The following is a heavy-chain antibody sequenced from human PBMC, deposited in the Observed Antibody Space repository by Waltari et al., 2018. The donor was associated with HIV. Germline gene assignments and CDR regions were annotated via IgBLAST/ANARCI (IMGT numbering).Heavy chain of an antibody. D-gene: IGHD2-15*01. V-gene: IGHV3-23*01. CDR1: GFPFSTSA. J-gene: IGHJ4*02. CDR2: ISKSGVNT. Sequence: EVQLLESGGALVQPEGSLIPSCAASGFPFSTSAMSWVRPGSGKGLEWVSSISKSGVNTYYADSVKGRVTISRDNAMNTMFLQINSLRAEETAVYYCAKDREGEVVLYSVDYWGQGTLVTVSS. CDR3: AKDREGEVVLYSVDY.